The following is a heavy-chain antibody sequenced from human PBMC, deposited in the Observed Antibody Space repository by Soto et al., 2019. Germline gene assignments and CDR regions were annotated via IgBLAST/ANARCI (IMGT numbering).Heavy chain of an antibody. J-gene: IGHJ6*02. V-gene: IGHV4-39*01. CDR1: GGSISSSSYY. CDR2: IYYSGST. D-gene: IGHD3-3*01. CDR3: ARRFLEWLTARGYYYGMDV. Sequence: PSETLSLTYTVSGGSISSSSYYWGWIRQPPGKGLEWIGSIYYSGSTYYNPSLKSRVTISVDTSKNQFSLKLSSVTAADTAVYYCARRFLEWLTARGYYYGMDVWGQGTTVTVSS.